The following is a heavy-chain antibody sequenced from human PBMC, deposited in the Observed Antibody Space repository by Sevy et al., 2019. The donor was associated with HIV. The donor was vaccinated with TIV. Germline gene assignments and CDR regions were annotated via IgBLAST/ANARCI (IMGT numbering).Heavy chain of an antibody. CDR2: IYFTGNT. CDR1: GGSISSYF. CDR3: ARDSTTRMRVLDY. D-gene: IGHD1-1*01. Sequence: SETLSLTCSVSGGSISSYFWTWVRQSPGTGLEWIGNIYFTGNTDYSPSLKSRVTLSLYTSNSQFSLTLKSVAAADTVIYFCARDSTTRMRVLDYWGQGTLVTVSS. J-gene: IGHJ4*02. V-gene: IGHV4-59*01.